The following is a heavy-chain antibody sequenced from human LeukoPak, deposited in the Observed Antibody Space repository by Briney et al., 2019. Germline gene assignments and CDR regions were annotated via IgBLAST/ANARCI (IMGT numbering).Heavy chain of an antibody. Sequence: GGSLRLSCAASGFTFSSYAMSWVRQAPGKGLEWVSAISGSGGSTYYADSVKGRFTISRDNSKNTLYLQMNSLGAEDTAVYYCARAILLTGSEYYFDSWGQGTVVTVSS. D-gene: IGHD3-9*01. CDR3: ARAILLTGSEYYFDS. CDR2: ISGSGGST. V-gene: IGHV3-23*01. CDR1: GFTFSSYA. J-gene: IGHJ4*02.